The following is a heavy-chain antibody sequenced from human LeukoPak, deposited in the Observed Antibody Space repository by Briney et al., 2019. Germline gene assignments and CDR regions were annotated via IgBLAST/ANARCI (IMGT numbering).Heavy chain of an antibody. CDR1: GFTFSSYA. V-gene: IGHV3-23*01. CDR2: ISGSGGST. J-gene: IGHJ3*02. Sequence: GGSLRLSCAASGFTFSSYAMSWVRQAPGKGLEWVSAISGSGGSTYYADSVKGRLTISRDNSKNTLYLQMNSLRAEDTAVYYCAKDRSSPHGAFDIWGQGTMVTVSS. CDR3: AKDRSSPHGAFDI.